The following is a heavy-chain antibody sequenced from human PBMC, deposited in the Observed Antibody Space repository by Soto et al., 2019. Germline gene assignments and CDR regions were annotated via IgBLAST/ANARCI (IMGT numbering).Heavy chain of an antibody. V-gene: IGHV4-34*01. CDR1: GGSFSGYY. D-gene: IGHD3-3*01. J-gene: IGHJ5*02. Sequence: PSETLSLTCAVYGGSFSGYYWSWIRQPPGKGLEWIGEINHSGSTNYNPSLKSRVTISVDTSKNQSSLKLSSVTAADTAVYYCARESRFLEWLSLNWFDPWGQGTLVTVS. CDR3: ARESRFLEWLSLNWFDP. CDR2: INHSGST.